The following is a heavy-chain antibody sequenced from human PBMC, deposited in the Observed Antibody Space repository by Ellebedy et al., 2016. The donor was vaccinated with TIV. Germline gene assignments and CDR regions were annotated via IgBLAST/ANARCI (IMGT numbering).Heavy chain of an antibody. V-gene: IGHV1-2*02. CDR1: GYTFTGYY. J-gene: IGHJ4*02. CDR3: ARDPYNSGWSPFDY. Sequence: ASVKVSCKASGYTFTGYYMHWVRQAPGQGLEWMGWINPNSGGANYAQKFLGRVTMTRDTSISTAYMDLGRLTSDDTAVYYCARDPYNSGWSPFDYWGQGTLVTVSS. CDR2: INPNSGGA. D-gene: IGHD6-19*01.